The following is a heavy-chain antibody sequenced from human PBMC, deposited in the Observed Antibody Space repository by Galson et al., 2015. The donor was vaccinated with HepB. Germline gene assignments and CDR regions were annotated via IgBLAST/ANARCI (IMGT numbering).Heavy chain of an antibody. V-gene: IGHV3-23*05. CDR2: LTNSGSRT. CDR3: AKGYGSFDS. Sequence: LRLSCAVSGFRFNVYDMNWVRQAPGKGLEWVSGLTNSGSRTYYAESGKGRFTVSRDNSNNMLYLQMNSLRAEDAGLHFCAKGYGSFDSWGQGTAVAVSS. J-gene: IGHJ5*01. CDR1: GFRFNVYD. D-gene: IGHD5-18*01.